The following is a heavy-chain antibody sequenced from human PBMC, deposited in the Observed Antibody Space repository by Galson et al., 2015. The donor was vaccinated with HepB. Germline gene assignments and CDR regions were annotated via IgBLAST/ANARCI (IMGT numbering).Heavy chain of an antibody. CDR3: ARDPTMVRGVITYFDY. CDR1: GFTFSSYG. CDR2: IWYDGSNK. D-gene: IGHD3-10*01. J-gene: IGHJ4*02. Sequence: SLRLSCAASGFTFSSYGMHWVRQAPGKGLEWVAVIWYDGSNKYYADSVKGRFTISRDNSKNTLYLQMNSLRAEDTAVYYCARDPTMVRGVITYFDYWGQGTLVTVSS. V-gene: IGHV3-33*01.